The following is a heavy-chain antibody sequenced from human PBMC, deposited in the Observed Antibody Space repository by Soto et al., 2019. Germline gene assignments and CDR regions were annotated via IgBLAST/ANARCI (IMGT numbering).Heavy chain of an antibody. J-gene: IGHJ4*02. CDR2: INAGNGNT. CDR1: GYTFTSYA. CDR3: ARDVSYYDILTGYPADSFDY. V-gene: IGHV1-3*01. Sequence: ASVKVSCKASGYTFTSYAMHWVRQAPGQRLEWMGWINAGNGNTKYSQKFQGRVTITRDTSASTAYMELSSLRSEDTAVYYCARDVSYYDILTGYPADSFDYWGQGTLVTVSS. D-gene: IGHD3-9*01.